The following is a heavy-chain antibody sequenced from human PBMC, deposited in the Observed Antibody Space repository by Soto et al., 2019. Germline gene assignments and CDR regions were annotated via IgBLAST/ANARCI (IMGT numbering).Heavy chain of an antibody. J-gene: IGHJ4*02. D-gene: IGHD3-10*01. V-gene: IGHV3-30*18. CDR3: AKARARFGELNY. CDR2: ISYDGSNK. CDR1: GFTFSSYG. Sequence: SGGSLRLSCAASGFTFSSYGMHWVRQAPGKGLEWVAVISYDGSNKYYADSVKGRFTISRDNSKNTLYLQMNSLRAEDTAVYYCAKARARFGELNYWGQGTLVTVSS.